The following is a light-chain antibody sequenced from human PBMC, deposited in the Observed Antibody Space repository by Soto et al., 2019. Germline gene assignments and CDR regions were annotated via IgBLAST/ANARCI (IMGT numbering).Light chain of an antibody. V-gene: IGKV1-9*01. Sequence: DIQLTQSTSFLTASVGDRVTITCRASQGISSYLAWYQQKPGKAHKLLMYAESNLQSGVPSRFSGSGSGTDFTLTIRSLQQEDFATYYCQQLKSYPQTCGQGTKVEIQ. CDR1: QGISSY. J-gene: IGKJ1*01. CDR3: QQLKSYPQT. CDR2: AES.